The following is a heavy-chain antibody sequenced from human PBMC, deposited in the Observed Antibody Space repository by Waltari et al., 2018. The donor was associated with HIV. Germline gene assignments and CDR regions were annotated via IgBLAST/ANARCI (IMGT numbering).Heavy chain of an antibody. D-gene: IGHD4-17*01. CDR3: ARATPNYGDYYFDF. J-gene: IGHJ4*02. CDR1: GDSLSGGDYY. Sequence: QVQLQESGPGLVKPSQTLSLTCPVPGDSLSGGDYYWSWIRQPPGKGLEWIGYIRYSGSTYYKPPLKSRVTVSADRSKNQFSLKLNSVTAADTAVYYCARATPNYGDYYFDFWGQGALVSVSA. CDR2: IRYSGST. V-gene: IGHV4-30-4*01.